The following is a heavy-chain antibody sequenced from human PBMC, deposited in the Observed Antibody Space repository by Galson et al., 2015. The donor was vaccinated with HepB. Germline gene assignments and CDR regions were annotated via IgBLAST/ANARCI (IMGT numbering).Heavy chain of an antibody. D-gene: IGHD3-10*01. CDR1: GFTFSSYG. V-gene: IGHV3-30*18. Sequence: SLRLSCAASGFTFSSYGMHWVRQAPGKGLEWVAVISYDGSNKYYADSVKGRFTISRDNSKNTLYLQMNSLRAEDTAVYYCAKDQLLWFGELPLYNWFDPWGQGTLVTVSS. J-gene: IGHJ5*02. CDR3: AKDQLLWFGELPLYNWFDP. CDR2: ISYDGSNK.